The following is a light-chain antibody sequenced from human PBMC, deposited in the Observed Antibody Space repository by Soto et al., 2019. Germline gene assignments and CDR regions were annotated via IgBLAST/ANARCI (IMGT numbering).Light chain of an antibody. V-gene: IGKV1-5*01. Sequence: IRMTQSPSSLSASTGDRVTITCRASQSISSWLAWYQQKPGKAPKALIYDASRLESGVPSRFSGSGSGTEFTLTISSLQPDDFGTYYCQRYGSYPWTFGQGTKGDIK. J-gene: IGKJ1*01. CDR1: QSISSW. CDR3: QRYGSYPWT. CDR2: DAS.